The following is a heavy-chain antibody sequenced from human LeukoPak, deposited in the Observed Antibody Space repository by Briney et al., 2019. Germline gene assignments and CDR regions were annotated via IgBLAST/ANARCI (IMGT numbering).Heavy chain of an antibody. CDR2: ISSSSSTI. Sequence: GGSLRLSCAASGFTFSSYSMNWVRQAPGKGLEWVSYISSSSSTIYYADSVKGRFTISRDNAKNSLYLQMNSLRAEDTAVYYCAREESSGWYTGDDAFDIWGQGTMVTVSS. D-gene: IGHD6-19*01. CDR1: GFTFSSYS. CDR3: AREESSGWYTGDDAFDI. V-gene: IGHV3-48*04. J-gene: IGHJ3*02.